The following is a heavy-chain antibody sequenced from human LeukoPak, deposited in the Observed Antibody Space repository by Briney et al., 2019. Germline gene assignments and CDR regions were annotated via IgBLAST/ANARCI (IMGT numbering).Heavy chain of an antibody. CDR2: IYTTGSP. D-gene: IGHD3-16*01. CDR1: GGSITRGGYN. CDR3: ARDGAWAFDI. V-gene: IGHV4-61*02. J-gene: IGHJ3*02. Sequence: PSETLSLTCTVSGGSITRGGYNWTWFRRPAGKGLEWIGRIYTTGSPNYTPSLKSRVTVSLDTPKNQFSLNLTSVTAADTAVYYCARDGAWAFDIWGQGTMVTVSS.